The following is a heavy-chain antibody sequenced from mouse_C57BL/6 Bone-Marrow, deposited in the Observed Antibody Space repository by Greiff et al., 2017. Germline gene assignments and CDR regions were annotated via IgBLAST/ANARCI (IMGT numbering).Heavy chain of an antibody. V-gene: IGHV10-1*01. CDR2: IRSKSNNYAT. J-gene: IGHJ2*01. CDR3: VIGDYEDYFDY. D-gene: IGHD2-4*01. Sequence: GGGLVQPKGSLKLSCAASGFSFNTYAMNWVRQAPGKGLEWVARIRSKSNNYATYYADSVKDRFTISRDDSESMLYLQMNNLKTEDTAMYYCVIGDYEDYFDYWGQGTTLTVSS. CDR1: GFSFNTYA.